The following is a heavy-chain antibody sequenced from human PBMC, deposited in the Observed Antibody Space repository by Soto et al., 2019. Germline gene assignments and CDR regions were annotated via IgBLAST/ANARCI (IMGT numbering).Heavy chain of an antibody. CDR3: AALYYDSSGPFDY. CDR1: GFTFTSSA. D-gene: IGHD3-22*01. V-gene: IGHV1-58*02. Sequence: SVKVSCKASGFTFTSSAMQWVRQARGQRLEWIGWIVVGSGNTNYAQKFQERVTITRDMSTSTAYMELSSLRSEDTAVYYCAALYYDSSGPFDYWGQGTLVTVS. J-gene: IGHJ4*02. CDR2: IVVGSGNT.